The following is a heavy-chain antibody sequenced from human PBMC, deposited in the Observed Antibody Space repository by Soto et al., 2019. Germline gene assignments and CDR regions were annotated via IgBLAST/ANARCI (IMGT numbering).Heavy chain of an antibody. Sequence: SVKVSCKASGGTFSSYAISWVRQAPGQGLERMGGIIPIFGTANYAQKFQGRVTITADESTSTAYMELSSLRSEDTAVYYCASAGGDCTNGVCHGLTKFYFGMDVWGQGMTVTVCS. D-gene: IGHD2-8*01. J-gene: IGHJ6*01. CDR3: ASAGGDCTNGVCHGLTKFYFGMDV. CDR2: IIPIFGTA. V-gene: IGHV1-69*13. CDR1: GGTFSSYA.